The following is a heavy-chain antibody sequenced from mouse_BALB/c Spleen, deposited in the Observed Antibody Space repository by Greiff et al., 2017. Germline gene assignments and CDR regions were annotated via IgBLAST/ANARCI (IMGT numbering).Heavy chain of an antibody. D-gene: IGHD2-1*01. V-gene: IGHV1-4*01. CDR1: GYTFTSYT. CDR3: ARSVFGNYWYFDV. CDR2: INPSSGYT. J-gene: IGHJ1*01. Sequence: VQLQQSGAELARPGASVKMSCKASGYTFTSYTMHWVKQRPGQGLEWIGYINPSSGYTNYNQKFKDKATLTADKSSSTAYMQLSSLTSEDSAVYYCARSVFGNYWYFDVWGAGTTVTVSS.